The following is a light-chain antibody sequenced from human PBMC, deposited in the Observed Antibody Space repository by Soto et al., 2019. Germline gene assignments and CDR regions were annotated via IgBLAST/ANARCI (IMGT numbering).Light chain of an antibody. Sequence: QSVLTQPPSASGSPGQSVTISCTGSSSDVGAYNFVSWYQQHPGKAPKLMIYEVTNRPSGVPDRFSGSKSGNTASLTVSGLQTEDEDDYYCSSYAGSTNLIFGGGTKLTVL. J-gene: IGLJ2*01. CDR1: SSDVGAYNF. V-gene: IGLV2-8*01. CDR3: SSYAGSTNLI. CDR2: EVT.